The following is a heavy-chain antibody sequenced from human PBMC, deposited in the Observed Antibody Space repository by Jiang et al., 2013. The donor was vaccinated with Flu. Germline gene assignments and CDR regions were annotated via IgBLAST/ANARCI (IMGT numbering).Heavy chain of an antibody. D-gene: IGHD1-14*01. Sequence: LLESGGGLGQPGGSLRLSCAASGFTFSSYAMSWVRQAPGKGLEWVSAITNSGGSTYYADSVRGRFTISRDNSKNTLFLQMNSLRAEDTAVYYCAKDPNRGYWGQGTLVIVSS. J-gene: IGHJ4*02. CDR2: ITNSGGST. CDR1: GFTFSSYA. CDR3: AKDPNRGY. V-gene: IGHV3-23*01.